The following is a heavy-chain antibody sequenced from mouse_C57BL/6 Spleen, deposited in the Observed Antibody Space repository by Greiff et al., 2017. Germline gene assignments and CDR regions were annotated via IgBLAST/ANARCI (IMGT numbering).Heavy chain of an antibody. J-gene: IGHJ4*01. V-gene: IGHV1-61*01. CDR2: IYPSDSET. D-gene: IGHD1-1*01. CDR1: GYTFTSYW. CDR3: ARSDYYEAMDY. Sequence: QVQLQQSGAELVRPGSSVKLSCKASGYTFTSYWMDWVKQRPGQGLEWIGNIYPSDSETHYNQKFKDKATLTVDKSSRTAYMQLSSLTSEDSAVYDCARSDYYEAMDYWGQGTSVTVSS.